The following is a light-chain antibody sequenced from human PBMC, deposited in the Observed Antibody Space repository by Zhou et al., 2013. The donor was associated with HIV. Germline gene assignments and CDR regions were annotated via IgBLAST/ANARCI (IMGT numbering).Light chain of an antibody. Sequence: EIVMTQSPDTLSVSPGERATLSCRASQSVATNLAWYQQRLGQAPRLLIYGASTRATGIPAGFSGSGAWTDFTLTISSMQSEDFAVYYCQQYHKRPPAPTFGGGTKVEIK. V-gene: IGKV3-15*01. CDR2: GAS. CDR1: QSVATN. J-gene: IGKJ4*01. CDR3: QQYHKRPPAPT.